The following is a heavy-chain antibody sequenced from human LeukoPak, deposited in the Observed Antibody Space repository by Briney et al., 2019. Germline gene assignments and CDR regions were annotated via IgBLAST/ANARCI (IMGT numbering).Heavy chain of an antibody. Sequence: ASVKVSCKASGYTFTGYYMHWVRQAPGQGLEWMGWISAYNGNTNYAQKLQGRVTMTTDTSTSTAYMELRSLRSDDTAVYYCARDLGVGATSYYYYYYYMDVWGKGTTVTVSS. CDR1: GYTFTGYY. D-gene: IGHD1-26*01. J-gene: IGHJ6*03. CDR2: ISAYNGNT. V-gene: IGHV1-18*04. CDR3: ARDLGVGATSYYYYYYYMDV.